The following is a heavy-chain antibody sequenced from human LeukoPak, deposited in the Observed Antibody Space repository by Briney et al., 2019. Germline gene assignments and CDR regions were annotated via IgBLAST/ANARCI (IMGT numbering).Heavy chain of an antibody. CDR1: GYTFSSYG. CDR2: MSAYNGNT. V-gene: IGHV1-18*04. Sequence: GDSVTVSCKASGYTFSSYGISWVRQAHGQGLEWMGWMSAYNGNTNYAQKLQGRVTMTTDTSTSTAYMELRSLRSDDTAVYYCARGPPVSSSGWSVPYWYFDLWGRGTLVTVSS. J-gene: IGHJ2*01. CDR3: ARGPPVSSSGWSVPYWYFDL. D-gene: IGHD6-19*01.